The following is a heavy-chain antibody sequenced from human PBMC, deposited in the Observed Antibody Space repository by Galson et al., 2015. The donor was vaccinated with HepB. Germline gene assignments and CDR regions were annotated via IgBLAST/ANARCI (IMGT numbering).Heavy chain of an antibody. V-gene: IGHV5-10-1*01. J-gene: IGHJ6*03. CDR3: ARLGEGAVPAAVYYFYMDV. D-gene: IGHD2-2*01. Sequence: QSGAEVKKPEESLRISCKASGYSFTSYWISWVRQMPGKGLEWMGRIDPSDSYTNYGPSFEGHVTISADKSISTAYLQWSSLKASDTAMYYCARLGEGAVPAAVYYFYMDVWGKGTTVTVSS. CDR1: GYSFTSYW. CDR2: IDPSDSYT.